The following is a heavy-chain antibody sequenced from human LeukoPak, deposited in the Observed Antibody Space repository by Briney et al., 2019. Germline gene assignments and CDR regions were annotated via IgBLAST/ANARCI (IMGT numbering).Heavy chain of an antibody. D-gene: IGHD3-10*01. CDR2: ISASGGST. V-gene: IGHV3-23*01. J-gene: IGHJ4*02. Sequence: GGSLRLSCAASGFTFSSYAMSWVRQAAGKGLEWVSIISASGGSTYYADSVKGRCTISRDKSRNYLQMNSLRGDDTAIYYCAKDVRVGEYYGSGSYFDYWGQGTLVTVSS. CDR3: AKDVRVGEYYGSGSYFDY. CDR1: GFTFSSYA.